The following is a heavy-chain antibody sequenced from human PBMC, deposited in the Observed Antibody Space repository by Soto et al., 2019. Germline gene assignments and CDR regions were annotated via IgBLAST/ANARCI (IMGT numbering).Heavy chain of an antibody. CDR2: IIPIFGTA. D-gene: IGHD3-10*01. Sequence: GASVKVSCKASGGTFSSYAISGVRQAPGQGLEWMGGIIPIFGTANYAQKCQGRVTITADECTSTAYMKLSSLRSEDTAVEYCARGPGVHHYAFDSWGQGSRFSVSS. J-gene: IGHJ3*02. V-gene: IGHV1-69*13. CDR1: GGTFSSYA. CDR3: ARGPGVHHYAFDS.